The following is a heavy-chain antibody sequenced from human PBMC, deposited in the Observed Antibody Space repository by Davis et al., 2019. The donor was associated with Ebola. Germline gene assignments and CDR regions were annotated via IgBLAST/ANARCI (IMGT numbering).Heavy chain of an antibody. CDR3: ARADITIFGDVMGRLGV. D-gene: IGHD3-3*01. CDR1: GYTFIGYD. Sequence: ASVKVSCKASGYTFIGYDIHWVRQATGQGLEWMGWLNPKSGDTGYAQKFQGRVTLTRDTSTSTAYMELSSLRYEDTAVYYCARADITIFGDVMGRLGVWGKGTTVTVSS. V-gene: IGHV1-8*01. J-gene: IGHJ6*04. CDR2: LNPKSGDT.